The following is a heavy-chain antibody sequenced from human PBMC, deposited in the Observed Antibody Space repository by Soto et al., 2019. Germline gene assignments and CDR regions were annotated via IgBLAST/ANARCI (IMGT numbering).Heavy chain of an antibody. V-gene: IGHV1-69*06. D-gene: IGHD3-22*01. J-gene: IGHJ4*02. CDR1: GGTFNSFS. CDR3: ARVLEGRYYYESSGY. CDR2: IIPMSGRP. Sequence: QAQLVQSGAEVKTPGSSVKVSCKASGGTFNSFSIDWVRQAPGQGLEWMGGIIPMSGRPNYAQRFQGRVTFSADKSTNTVYMELSSLRSEDTAVFYCARVLEGRYYYESSGYWGQGTLVTVSS.